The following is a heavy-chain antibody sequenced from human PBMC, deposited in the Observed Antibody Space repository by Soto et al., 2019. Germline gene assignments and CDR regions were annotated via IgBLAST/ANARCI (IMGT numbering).Heavy chain of an antibody. V-gene: IGHV4-59*08. CDR3: AGHGRGYSHVSLDY. D-gene: IGHD5-18*01. CDR1: GGSISSYY. J-gene: IGHJ4*02. Sequence: SETLSLTCTVSGGSISSYYWSWIRQPPGKGLEWIGYIYYSGSTNYNPSLKSRVTISVDTSKNQFSLKLSSVTAADTAVYYCAGHGRGYSHVSLDYWGQGTLVTVSS. CDR2: IYYSGST.